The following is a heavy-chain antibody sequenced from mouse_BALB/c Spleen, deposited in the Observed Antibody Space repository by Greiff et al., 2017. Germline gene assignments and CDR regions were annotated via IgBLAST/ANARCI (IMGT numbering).Heavy chain of an antibody. J-gene: IGHJ3*01. Sequence: VQLKESGGGLVKPGGSLKLSCAASGFTFSSYAMSWVRQTPEKRLEWVASISSGGSTYYPDSVKGRFTISRDNARNILYLQMSSLRSEDTAMYYCAREGGSPPWFAYWGQGTLVTVSA. CDR3: AREGGSPPWFAY. V-gene: IGHV5-6-5*01. D-gene: IGHD1-1*01. CDR2: ISSGGST. CDR1: GFTFSSYA.